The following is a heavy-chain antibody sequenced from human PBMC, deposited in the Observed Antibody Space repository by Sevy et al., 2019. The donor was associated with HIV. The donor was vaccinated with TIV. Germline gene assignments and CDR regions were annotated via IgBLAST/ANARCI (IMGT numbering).Heavy chain of an antibody. D-gene: IGHD1-1*01. CDR3: ASYTTGSRGDY. CDR2: IDPSGGGT. V-gene: IGHV1-46*01. Sequence: ASVKVSCKASGYTFTRYYMHWVRQAPGQGLEWMGIIDPSGGGTTYAQKFQGRVSMTRDTSTRTAYMDRTSLRSEDTAVYYCASYTTGSRGDYWGQGSQVTVSS. J-gene: IGHJ4*02. CDR1: GYTFTRYY.